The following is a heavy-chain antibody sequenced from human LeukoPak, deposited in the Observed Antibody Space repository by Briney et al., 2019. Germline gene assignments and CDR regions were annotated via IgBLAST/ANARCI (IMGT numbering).Heavy chain of an antibody. D-gene: IGHD3-9*01. CDR1: GGSISSSNW. CDR2: IYHSGST. J-gene: IGHJ5*02. CDR3: AKDLTESSGQHYDILTGYFGPNWFDP. V-gene: IGHV4-4*02. Sequence: PSGTLSLTCAVSGGSISSSNWWSWVRQPPGKGLEWIGEIYHSGSTNYNPSLKSRVTISVDTSKNQFSLKLSSVTAADTAVYYCAKDLTESSGQHYDILTGYFGPNWFDPWGQGTLVTVSS.